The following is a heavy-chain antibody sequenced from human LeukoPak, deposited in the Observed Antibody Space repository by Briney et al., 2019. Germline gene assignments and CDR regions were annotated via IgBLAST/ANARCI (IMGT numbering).Heavy chain of an antibody. CDR2: IYYSGST. D-gene: IGHD3-22*01. CDR1: GGSISSYY. J-gene: IGHJ4*02. CDR3: ARDRYYEPLDY. V-gene: IGHV4-59*01. Sequence: PSETLSLTCTVSGGSISSYYWSWIRQPPGKGLEWIGYIYYSGSTNYNPSLKSRVTISVDTSKNQFSLKLSSVTAADTAVYYCARDRYYEPLDYWGQGTLVTVST.